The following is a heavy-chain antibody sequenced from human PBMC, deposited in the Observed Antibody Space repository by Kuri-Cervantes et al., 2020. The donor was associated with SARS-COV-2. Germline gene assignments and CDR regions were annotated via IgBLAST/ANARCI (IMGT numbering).Heavy chain of an antibody. CDR3: AREFSAMVGAPTAAFNI. CDR2: IGASGATT. J-gene: IGHJ3*02. V-gene: IGHV3-23*01. Sequence: GESLKISCAASGFTFSNYAMSWVRQAPGMGLEWVSAIGASGATTYYADSVKGRFTISRDNSKSTVYVQMNSLRAEDTAVYYCAREFSAMVGAPTAAFNIWAKGPM. CDR1: GFTFSNYA. D-gene: IGHD1-26*01.